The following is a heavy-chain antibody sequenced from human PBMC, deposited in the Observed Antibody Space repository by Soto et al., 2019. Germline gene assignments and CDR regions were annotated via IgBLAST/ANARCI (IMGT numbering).Heavy chain of an antibody. J-gene: IGHJ6*02. CDR2: IYPGDSDT. Sequence: HGESLKISCKGSGYSFTSYWIGWVRQMPGKGLEWMGIIYPGDSDTRYSPSFQGQVTISADKSISTAYLQWSSLKASDTAMYYCARGWTFSEYSSSPGMDVWGQGTTVTVSS. D-gene: IGHD6-6*01. V-gene: IGHV5-51*01. CDR1: GYSFTSYW. CDR3: ARGWTFSEYSSSPGMDV.